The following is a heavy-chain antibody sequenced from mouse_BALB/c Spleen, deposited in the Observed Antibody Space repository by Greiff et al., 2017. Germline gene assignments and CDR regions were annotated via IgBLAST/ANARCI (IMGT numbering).Heavy chain of an antibody. V-gene: IGHV5-6-5*01. Sequence: DVKLVESGGGLVKPGGSLKLSCAASGFTFSSYAMSWVRQTPEKRLEWVASISSGGSTYYPDSVKGRFTISRDNARNILYLQMSSLRSEDTAMYYCARGRGDDYDVLWFAYWGQGTLVTVSA. CDR1: GFTFSSYA. J-gene: IGHJ3*01. CDR2: ISSGGST. D-gene: IGHD2-4*01. CDR3: ARGRGDDYDVLWFAY.